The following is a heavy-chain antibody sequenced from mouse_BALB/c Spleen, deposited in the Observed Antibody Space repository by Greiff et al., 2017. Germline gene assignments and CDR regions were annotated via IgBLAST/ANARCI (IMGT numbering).Heavy chain of an antibody. CDR2: IDPANGNT. Sequence: VQLKQSGAELVKPGASVKLSCTASGFNIKDTYMHWVKQRPEQGLEWIGRIDPANGNTKYDPKFQGKATITADTSSNTAYLQLSSLTSEDTAVYYCAGYDGDYYAMDYWGQGTSVTVSS. V-gene: IGHV14-3*02. CDR3: AGYDGDYYAMDY. D-gene: IGHD2-14*01. J-gene: IGHJ4*01. CDR1: GFNIKDTY.